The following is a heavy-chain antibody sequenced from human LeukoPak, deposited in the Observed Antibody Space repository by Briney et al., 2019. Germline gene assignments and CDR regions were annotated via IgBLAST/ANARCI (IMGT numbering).Heavy chain of an antibody. J-gene: IGHJ4*02. D-gene: IGHD1-1*01. V-gene: IGHV5-51*01. CDR1: GYSFTSYW. CDR2: IYPGDSDT. Sequence: GESLKISCKASGYSFTSYWIGWVRQMPGKGLECMGIIYPGDSDTRYSPSFQGQVTISADKSISTAYLHWSSLRASDTAMYYCARSRTTDLDYWGQGTLVTVSS. CDR3: ARSRTTDLDY.